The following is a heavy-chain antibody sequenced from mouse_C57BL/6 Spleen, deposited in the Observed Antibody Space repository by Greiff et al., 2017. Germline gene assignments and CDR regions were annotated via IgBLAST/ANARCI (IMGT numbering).Heavy chain of an antibody. CDR2: ISSGGSYT. Sequence: EVQGVESGGDLVKPGGSLKLSCAASGFTFSSYGMSWVRQTPDKRLEWVATISSGGSYTYYPDSVKGRFTISRDNAKNTLYLQMSSLKSEDTAMYYCARPDGSSYWYFDVWGTGTTVAVSS. D-gene: IGHD1-1*01. CDR3: ARPDGSSYWYFDV. J-gene: IGHJ1*03. CDR1: GFTFSSYG. V-gene: IGHV5-6*01.